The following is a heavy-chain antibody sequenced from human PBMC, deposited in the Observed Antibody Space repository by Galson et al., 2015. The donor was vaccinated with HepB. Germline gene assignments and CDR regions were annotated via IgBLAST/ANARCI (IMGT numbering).Heavy chain of an antibody. CDR2: IYYSGST. J-gene: IGHJ4*02. Sequence: ETLSLTCTVSGGSISSYYWSWIRQPPGKGLEWIGYIYYSGSTNYNPSLKSRVTTSVDTSKNQFSLKLSSVTAADTAVYYCARGGNYYDSSGYYEYYFDYWGQGTLVTVSS. CDR1: GGSISSYY. V-gene: IGHV4-59*01. CDR3: ARGGNYYDSSGYYEYYFDY. D-gene: IGHD3-22*01.